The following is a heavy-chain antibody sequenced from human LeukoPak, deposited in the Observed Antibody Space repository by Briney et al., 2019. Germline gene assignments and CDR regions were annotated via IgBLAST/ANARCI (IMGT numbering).Heavy chain of an antibody. V-gene: IGHV3-30-3*01. CDR3: ARAGSEYSSSDLHDY. Sequence: HPGGSLRLSCAVSGFTFSSYAMHWVRQAPGKGLEWVAVISYDGSNKYYADSVKGRFTISRDNSKNTLYLQMNSLRAEDTAVYYCARAGSEYSSSDLHDYWGQGTLVTVSS. CDR1: GFTFSSYA. J-gene: IGHJ4*02. CDR2: ISYDGSNK. D-gene: IGHD6-6*01.